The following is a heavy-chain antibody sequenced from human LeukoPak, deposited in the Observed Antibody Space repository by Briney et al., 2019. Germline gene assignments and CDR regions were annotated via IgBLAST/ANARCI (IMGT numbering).Heavy chain of an antibody. J-gene: IGHJ4*02. V-gene: IGHV4-31*03. CDR3: ARERLSQIYEM. D-gene: IGHD3-16*02. CDR1: GASISSGGYF. CDR2: IHYSGST. Sequence: ASETLSLTCTVSGASISSGGYFWSWVRQPPGKGLEWIGYIHYSGSTSYNPSLKSRITISVDTSKNQFSLKMSSVTAADAAVYYCARERLSQIYEMGGKGTWVPV.